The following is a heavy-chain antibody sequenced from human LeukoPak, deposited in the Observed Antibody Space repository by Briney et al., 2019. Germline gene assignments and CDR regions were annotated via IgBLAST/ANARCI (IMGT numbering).Heavy chain of an antibody. V-gene: IGHV3-23*01. D-gene: IGHD3-16*01. J-gene: IGHJ4*02. Sequence: PGGSLRLSCAASGFTFSSYAMSWVRQAPGKGLEWGSAISGSGGSTYYADSVKGRITISRDNAENTLYLQMNNLRPDDTAFYFCVKEGVEYSYSYGDYWGQGTLVTVSS. CDR3: VKEGVEYSYSYGDY. CDR1: GFTFSSYA. CDR2: ISGSGGST.